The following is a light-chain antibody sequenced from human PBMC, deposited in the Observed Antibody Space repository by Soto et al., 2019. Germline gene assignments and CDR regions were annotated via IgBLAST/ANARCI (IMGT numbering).Light chain of an antibody. CDR3: AAWDDSLSGIV. Sequence: QSVLTQPPSASGTPGQRVTISCSGSSSNIGTNFVYWYQHLPGTAPKLLIYRSDQRPSGVRDRFSGSKSGTSASLAISGLRPEDEADYYCAAWDDSLSGIVFGGGTKLTVL. V-gene: IGLV1-47*01. CDR1: SSNIGTNF. J-gene: IGLJ2*01. CDR2: RSD.